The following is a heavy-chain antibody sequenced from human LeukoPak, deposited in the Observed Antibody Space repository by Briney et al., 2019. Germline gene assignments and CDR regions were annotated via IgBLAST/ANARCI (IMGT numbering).Heavy chain of an antibody. J-gene: IGHJ4*02. CDR1: GFTFDDYA. V-gene: IGHV3-9*01. CDR3: AKGLYDYSNYKSPFDY. CDR2: ISWNSGSI. D-gene: IGHD4-11*01. Sequence: PGGSLRLSCAASGFTFDDYAMHWVRQAPGKGLEWVSGISWNSGSIGYADSVKGRFTISRDNAKNSLYLQMNSLRVEDTALYYCAKGLYDYSNYKSPFDYWGQGTLVTVSS.